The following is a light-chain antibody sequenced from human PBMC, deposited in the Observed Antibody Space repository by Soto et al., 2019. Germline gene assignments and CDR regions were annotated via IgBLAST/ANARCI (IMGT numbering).Light chain of an antibody. V-gene: IGKV4-1*01. Sequence: DIVMTQSPDSLAVSLGERATINCKSSQSVLYSPNNKNYLAWYQQKPGQPPKLIIYWASTRESGVPDRFSGSGSGTDFTLTISSLQAEDVAVYYCQQYYGPPYTFGPGTKVDIK. CDR2: WAS. CDR1: QSVLYSPNNKNY. CDR3: QQYYGPPYT. J-gene: IGKJ3*01.